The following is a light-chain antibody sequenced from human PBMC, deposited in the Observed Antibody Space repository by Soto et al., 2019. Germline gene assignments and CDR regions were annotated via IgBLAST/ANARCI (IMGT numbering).Light chain of an antibody. J-gene: IGKJ1*01. Sequence: EIVLTQSPGTLSLSPGERATLSCRASQSVSSSYLAWYQQKPGQAPRLLIYGASSRATGIPYRFSGSGSGTDFTLTISRLEPEDFEVYYCQQYGSSPRTFGQGTKVDI. V-gene: IGKV3-20*01. CDR3: QQYGSSPRT. CDR2: GAS. CDR1: QSVSSSY.